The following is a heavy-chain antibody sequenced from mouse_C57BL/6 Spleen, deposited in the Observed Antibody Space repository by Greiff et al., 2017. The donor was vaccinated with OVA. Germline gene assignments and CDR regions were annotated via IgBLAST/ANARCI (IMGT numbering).Heavy chain of an antibody. CDR3: ARRGGAPPFDY. J-gene: IGHJ2*01. V-gene: IGHV1-69*01. CDR1: GYTFTSYW. D-gene: IGHD6-1*01. CDR2: IDPSDSYT. Sequence: QVQLQQPGTELVKPGASVKLSCKASGYTFTSYWMHWVKQRPGQGLEWIGEIDPSDSYTNYNQKFKGKSTLTVDKSSSTAYMQLSSLTSEDSAVYYCARRGGAPPFDYWGQGTTLTVSS.